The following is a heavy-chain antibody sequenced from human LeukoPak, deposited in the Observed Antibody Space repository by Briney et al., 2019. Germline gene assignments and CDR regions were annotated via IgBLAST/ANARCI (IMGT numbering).Heavy chain of an antibody. CDR1: GGSFSGYY. D-gene: IGHD6-13*01. J-gene: IGHJ5*02. V-gene: IGHV4-34*01. CDR3: ARSYSSSWYGPYNWFDP. Sequence: SETLSLTCAVYGGSFSGYYWSWIRQPPGKGLEWIGEINHSGSTNYNPSLKSRVTITVDTSKNQFSLKLSSVTAADTAVYYCARSYSSSWYGPYNWFDPWGQGTLVTVSS. CDR2: INHSGST.